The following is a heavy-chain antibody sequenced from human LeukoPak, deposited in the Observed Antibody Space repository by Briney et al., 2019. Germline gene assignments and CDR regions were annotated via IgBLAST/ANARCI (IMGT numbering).Heavy chain of an antibody. D-gene: IGHD5-18*01. CDR3: TAGTHTLEKDY. V-gene: IGHV3-48*01. CDR2: ISSSSGSI. Sequence: GVSVSLSCAACGFTFSNYNMNWVRQAPGKGRVWVSYISSSSGSIYYTDSVKGRFTISRDNATNSLHLQMNSLTADDTRVSYCTAGTHTLEKDYWGQGTLVTVSS. J-gene: IGHJ4*02. CDR1: GFTFSNYN.